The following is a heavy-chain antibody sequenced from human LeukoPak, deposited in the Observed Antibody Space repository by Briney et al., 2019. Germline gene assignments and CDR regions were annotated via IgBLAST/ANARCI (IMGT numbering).Heavy chain of an antibody. CDR2: IYYSGST. V-gene: IGHV4-59*01. Sequence: SETLSLTCTVSGGSISSYYWSWIRQPPGKGLEWIAYIYYSGSTNYNPSLKSRVTISVDTSKNQFSLKLSSVTAADTAVYYCARDTVTGTTPGTFDYWGQGTLVTVSS. CDR1: GGSISSYY. J-gene: IGHJ4*02. D-gene: IGHD1-20*01. CDR3: ARDTVTGTTPGTFDY.